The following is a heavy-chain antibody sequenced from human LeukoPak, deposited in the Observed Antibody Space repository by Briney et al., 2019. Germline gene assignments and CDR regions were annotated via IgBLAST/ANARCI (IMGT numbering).Heavy chain of an antibody. CDR1: GFTVSSNY. V-gene: IGHV3-66*01. CDR3: ARAGSWELLIKGADSYFDY. CDR2: IYSGGST. J-gene: IGHJ4*02. D-gene: IGHD1-26*01. Sequence: GGSLRLSCAASGFTVSSNYMSWVRQAPGKGLEWVSVIYSGGSTYYADSVKGRFTISRDNSKNTLYLQMNSLRAEDTAVYYCARAGSWELLIKGADSYFDYWGQGTLVTVSS.